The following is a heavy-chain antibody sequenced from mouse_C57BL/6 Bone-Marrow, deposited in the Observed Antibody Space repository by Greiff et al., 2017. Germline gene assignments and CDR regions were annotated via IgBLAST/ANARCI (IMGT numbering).Heavy chain of an antibody. V-gene: IGHV1-64*01. CDR2: IHPNSGST. CDR1: GYTFTSYW. J-gene: IGHJ3*01. CDR3: ASWIYYFGSSVFAY. D-gene: IGHD1-1*01. Sequence: VQLQQPGAELVKPGASVKLSCKASGYTFTSYWMHWVKQRPGQGLEWIGMIHPNSGSTNYNEKFKNKATLTVDKSSSTADMQLRSLTSEDSAVYYCASWIYYFGSSVFAYWGQGTLLTVSA.